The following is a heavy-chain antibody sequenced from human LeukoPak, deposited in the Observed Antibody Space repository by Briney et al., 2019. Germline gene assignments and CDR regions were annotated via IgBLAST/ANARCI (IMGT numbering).Heavy chain of an antibody. V-gene: IGHV1-58*02. D-gene: IGHD4-17*01. CDR2: IVVGGGNT. CDR1: GLTFTSSA. CDR3: AAGNGDYVFDY. Sequence: GASVKVSCKASGLTFTSSAMQWVRQARGQRLEWIGWIVVGGGNTNYAQKFQERVTITRDMSTSTAYMELSSLRSEDTAVYYCAAGNGDYVFDYWGQGTLVTVSS. J-gene: IGHJ4*02.